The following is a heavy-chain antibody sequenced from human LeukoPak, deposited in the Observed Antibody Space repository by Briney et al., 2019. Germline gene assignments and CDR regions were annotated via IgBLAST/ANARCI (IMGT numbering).Heavy chain of an antibody. CDR1: GYTFTCYY. V-gene: IGHV1-2*02. CDR2: INPNSGGT. J-gene: IGHJ4*02. D-gene: IGHD3-22*01. CDR3: ATPGGHYYDSSGYSDFDY. Sequence: ASVKVSCKASGYTFTCYYMHWVRQAPGQGLEWMGWINPNSGGTNYAQKFQVRVTMTRDTSISTAYMELSRLRSDDTAVYYCATPGGHYYDSSGYSDFDYWGQGTLVTVSS.